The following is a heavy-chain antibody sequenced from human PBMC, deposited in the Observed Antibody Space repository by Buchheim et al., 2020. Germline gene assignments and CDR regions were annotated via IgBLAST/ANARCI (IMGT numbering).Heavy chain of an antibody. D-gene: IGHD6-19*01. CDR1: GGSVSSGSYY. CDR2: IYYSGST. Sequence: QVQLQESGPGLVKPSETLSLTCTVSGGSVSSGSYYWSWIRQPPGKGLEWIGYIYYSGSTNYNPPLKSRVTISVDTSKNQFPRKLSSGAAADTAVYYCASEGSGWLNWFDPWGQGTLGTVSS. CDR3: ASEGSGWLNWFDP. V-gene: IGHV4-61*01. J-gene: IGHJ5*02.